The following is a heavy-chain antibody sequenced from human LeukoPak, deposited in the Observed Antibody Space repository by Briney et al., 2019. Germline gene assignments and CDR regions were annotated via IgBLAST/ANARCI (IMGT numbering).Heavy chain of an antibody. CDR3: AGHVPRSGDPRPFDY. CDR1: GYSFTSYW. V-gene: IGHV5-10-1*01. Sequence: GESLKISWKGSGYSFTSYWISWGRQMPGKGLEWMGNIDPSDSYTNYSPSFQGHVTISVDKSISTAYLQWSSLKASDIAMHYCAGHVPRSGDPRPFDYWGQGTLVTVSS. CDR2: IDPSDSYT. D-gene: IGHD5-12*01. J-gene: IGHJ4*02.